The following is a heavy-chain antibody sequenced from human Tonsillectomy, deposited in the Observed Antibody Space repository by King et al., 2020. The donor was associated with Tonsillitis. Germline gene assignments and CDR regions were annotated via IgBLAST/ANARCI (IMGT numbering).Heavy chain of an antibody. CDR3: AKNTRYGAVGSIDY. D-gene: IGHD1-26*01. V-gene: IGHV3-23*04. J-gene: IGHJ4*02. Sequence: VQLVESGGGLVQPGGSLRLSCAASGFTFSSYAMSWVRQAPGKGLEWVSLISGSGGNTYYADSVKGRFTISRDNSKNTLYLQMNSLRAGDTAIYYCAKNTRYGAVGSIDYWGQGTLVTVSS. CDR2: ISGSGGNT. CDR1: GFTFSSYA.